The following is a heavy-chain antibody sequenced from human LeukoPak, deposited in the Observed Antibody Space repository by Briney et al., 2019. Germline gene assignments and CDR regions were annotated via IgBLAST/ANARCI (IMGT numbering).Heavy chain of an antibody. CDR1: GYTFTSYY. V-gene: IGHV1-46*01. Sequence: ASVKVSCKASGYTFTSYYMHWVRQAPGQGLDWMAIINPSAGSTTYAQKFQGRVTMTRDTSTSTVYMELSSLRSEDTAVYYCARVSWGYYDSSGYYDYWGQGTLVTVSS. J-gene: IGHJ4*02. CDR3: ARVSWGYYDSSGYYDY. D-gene: IGHD3-22*01. CDR2: INPSAGST.